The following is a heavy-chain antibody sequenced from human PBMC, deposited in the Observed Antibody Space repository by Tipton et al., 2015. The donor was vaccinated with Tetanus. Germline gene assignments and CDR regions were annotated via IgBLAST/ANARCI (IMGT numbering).Heavy chain of an antibody. CDR3: ARRMIITMVRGVGFDY. J-gene: IGHJ4*02. CDR2: IYPGDSDT. CDR1: GYSFTSYW. D-gene: IGHD3-10*01. V-gene: IGHV5-51*01. Sequence: QLVQSGAEVKKPGESLKISCKGSGYSFTSYWIGWVRQMPGKGLEWMGIIYPGDSDTRYSPSFQGQVTISADKSISTAYLQRSGLKASGPAMYYCARRMIITMVRGVGFDYWGPGTLVTVSS.